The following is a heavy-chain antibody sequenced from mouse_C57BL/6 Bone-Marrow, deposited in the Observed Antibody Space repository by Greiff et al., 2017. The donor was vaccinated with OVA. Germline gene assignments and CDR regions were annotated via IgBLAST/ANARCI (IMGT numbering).Heavy chain of an antibody. CDR2: IYPGNSDT. J-gene: IGHJ2*01. D-gene: IGHD2-1*01. CDR3: TRSGGNYDYFDY. V-gene: IGHV1-5*01. Sequence: EVQLQQSGTVLARPGASVKMSCKTSGYTFTSYWMHWVKQRPGQGLEWMGAIYPGNSDTSYNQKFKGKAKLTAVTAASTAYMELSSLTNEDSAVYYCTRSGGNYDYFDYWGQGTTLTVSS. CDR1: GYTFTSYW.